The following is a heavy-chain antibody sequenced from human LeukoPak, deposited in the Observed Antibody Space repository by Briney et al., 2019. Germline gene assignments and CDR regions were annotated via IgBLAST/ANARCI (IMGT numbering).Heavy chain of an antibody. D-gene: IGHD6-13*01. V-gene: IGHV3-74*01. Sequence: PGRSLRLSCAASGFTFSSNWMQWVRHAQGKGLVWVSRINSDGSSTTYADSVKGRFTISRDNAKNTLYLQMNSLRADDTAVYYCASSRYINNWGIWGQGTMVTVSS. CDR1: GFTFSSNW. CDR3: ASSRYINNWGI. CDR2: INSDGSST. J-gene: IGHJ3*02.